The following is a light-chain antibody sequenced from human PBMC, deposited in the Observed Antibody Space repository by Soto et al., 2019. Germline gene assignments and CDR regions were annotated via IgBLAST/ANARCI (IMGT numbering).Light chain of an antibody. CDR3: QQRHMWPIT. CDR2: DAY. V-gene: IGKV3-11*01. Sequence: EVVLTQSPVTLSLSPGERATLSCRASQSFRGLLAWYQQKPGQAPRLLIYDAYNRATGIPPRFSGSGSVTGFTLTISSLVPEDSAVSYCQQRHMWPITFGPGTRLEIK. CDR1: QSFRGL. J-gene: IGKJ5*01.